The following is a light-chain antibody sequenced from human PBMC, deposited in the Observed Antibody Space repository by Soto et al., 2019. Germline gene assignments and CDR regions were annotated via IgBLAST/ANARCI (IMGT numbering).Light chain of an antibody. CDR3: QQRNNWPPVT. CDR2: DAL. Sequence: ETVFTWSPATLSLPSSLRATLARRASPTVTNFLAWYQQKPGQAPPLLIYDALNRANGRPARFSGSGSGTHFTLTTSSLEPEDFAVYYCQQRNNWPPVTFGQGTQLEIK. V-gene: IGKV3-11*01. J-gene: IGKJ5*01. CDR1: PTVTNF.